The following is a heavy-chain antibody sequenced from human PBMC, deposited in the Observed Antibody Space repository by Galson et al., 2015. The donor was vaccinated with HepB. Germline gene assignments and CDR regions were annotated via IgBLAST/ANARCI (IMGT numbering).Heavy chain of an antibody. V-gene: IGHV1-18*01. Sequence: SVKVSCRASGYTFTSYGISWVRQAPGQGLEWMGWISAYNGNTNYAQKLQGRVTMTTDTSTSTAYMELRSLRSDDTAVYYCAREWYSSSWYYFDYWGQGALVTVSS. D-gene: IGHD6-13*01. CDR2: ISAYNGNT. CDR3: AREWYSSSWYYFDY. J-gene: IGHJ4*02. CDR1: GYTFTSYG.